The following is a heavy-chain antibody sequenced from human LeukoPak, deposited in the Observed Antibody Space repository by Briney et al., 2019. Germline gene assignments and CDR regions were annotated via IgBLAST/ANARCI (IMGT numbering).Heavy chain of an antibody. J-gene: IGHJ4*02. Sequence: GASVKVSCKGYGYTFINHDIDWVRQAAGQGLEWMGWMNSNSGNTGYAQKFQGRVTFTRDTSISTAYMELSSLRSEDTAVYYCARAGDYYDSSGYARWGQGTLVTVSS. CDR2: MNSNSGNT. CDR1: GYTFINHD. CDR3: ARAGDYYDSSGYAR. D-gene: IGHD3-22*01. V-gene: IGHV1-8*03.